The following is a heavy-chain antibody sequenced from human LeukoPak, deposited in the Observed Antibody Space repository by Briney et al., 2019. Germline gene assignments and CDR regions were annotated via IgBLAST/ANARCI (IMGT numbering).Heavy chain of an antibody. D-gene: IGHD2-15*01. CDR2: ISYDGSNK. J-gene: IGHJ4*02. V-gene: IGHV3-30*04. CDR1: GFTFSSYA. CDR3: ARVHGGYPFDY. Sequence: GGSLRLSCAASGFTFSSYAMHWVRQAPGKGLEWVAVISYDGSNKYYADSVKGRFTISRDNSKNTLYLQMNSLRAEDTAVYYCARVHGGYPFDYWGQGTLVTVSS.